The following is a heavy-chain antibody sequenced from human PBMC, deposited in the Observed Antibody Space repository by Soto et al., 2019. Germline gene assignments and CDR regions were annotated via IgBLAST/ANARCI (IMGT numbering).Heavy chain of an antibody. D-gene: IGHD6-19*01. CDR3: AKERSSGWSFDY. CDR2: ISGSGGST. J-gene: IGHJ4*02. CDR1: GLTFSSYA. V-gene: IGHV3-23*01. Sequence: GGSLRLSCAASGLTFSSYAMSWVRQAPGKGLEWVSAISGSGGSTYYADSVKGRFTISRDNSKNTLYLQMNSLRAEDTAVFYCAKERSSGWSFDYWGQGTLVTVSS.